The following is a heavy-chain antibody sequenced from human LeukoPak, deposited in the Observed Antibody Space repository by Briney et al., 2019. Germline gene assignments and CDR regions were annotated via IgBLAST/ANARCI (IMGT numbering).Heavy chain of an antibody. CDR3: ARGYCSSTSCHTPSYYYYMDV. Sequence: SVKVSCKASGGTFSSYAISWVRQAPGQGLEWMGGIIPIFGTANYAQKFQGRVTITADESTSTAYMELSSLRSEDTAVYYCARGYCSSTSCHTPSYYYYMDVWGKGTTVTVSS. V-gene: IGHV1-69*13. CDR2: IIPIFGTA. D-gene: IGHD2-2*02. J-gene: IGHJ6*03. CDR1: GGTFSSYA.